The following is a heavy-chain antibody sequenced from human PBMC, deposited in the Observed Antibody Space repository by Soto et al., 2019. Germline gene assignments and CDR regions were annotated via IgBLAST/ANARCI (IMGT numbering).Heavy chain of an antibody. CDR1: GFTFSSYA. V-gene: IGHV3-30-3*01. Sequence: GGSLRLSCAASGFTFSSYAMHWVRQAPGKGLEWVAVISYDGSNKYYADSVKGRFTISRDNSKNTRYLQMNSLRAEDTAVYYCASRGGAGSSWRGGGFDPGGQGTRVTVSS. CDR2: ISYDGSNK. CDR3: ASRGGAGSSWRGGGFDP. D-gene: IGHD6-13*01. J-gene: IGHJ5*02.